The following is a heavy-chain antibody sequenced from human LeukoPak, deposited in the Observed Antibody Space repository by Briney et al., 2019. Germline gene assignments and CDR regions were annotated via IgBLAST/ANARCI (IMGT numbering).Heavy chain of an antibody. CDR3: ARQHAYGDYSFGY. V-gene: IGHV1-2*02. D-gene: IGHD4-17*01. CDR2: INPNSGGT. J-gene: IGHJ4*02. Sequence: ASVKVSCKASGYTFTGYYMHWVRQAPGQGLEWMGGINPNSGGTNYAQKFQGRVTMTRDTSISTAYMELSRLRSDDTAVYYCARQHAYGDYSFGYWGQGTLVTVSS. CDR1: GYTFTGYY.